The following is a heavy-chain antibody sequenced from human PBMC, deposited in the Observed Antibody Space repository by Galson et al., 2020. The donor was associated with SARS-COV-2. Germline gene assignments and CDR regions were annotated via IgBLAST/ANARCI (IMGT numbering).Heavy chain of an antibody. CDR3: ARDYPFSYSYGLWGYGDDYYYGMDV. J-gene: IGHJ6*02. Sequence: GESLKISCAASGFTISSYWMHWVRQAPGKGLVWVSRINSDGSSTSYADSVKGRFTISRDNAKNTLYLQMNSLRAEDTAVYYCARDYPFSYSYGLWGYGDDYYYGMDVWGQGTTVTVSS. CDR1: GFTISSYW. D-gene: IGHD5-18*01. CDR2: INSDGSST. V-gene: IGHV3-74*01.